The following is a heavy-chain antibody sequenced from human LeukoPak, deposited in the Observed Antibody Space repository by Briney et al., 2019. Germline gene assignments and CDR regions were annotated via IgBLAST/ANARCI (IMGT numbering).Heavy chain of an antibody. CDR3: ARDVGSSGWYTSDY. Sequence: SQTLSLTCATSGDSVSSNNGAWNWIRQSPSRGLEWLGRTYYRSKWYNDYAVSMKGRITINPDTSKNQFSLQLNSVTPEDTAVYYCARDVGSSGWYTSDYWGQGTLVTVSS. D-gene: IGHD6-19*01. CDR2: TYYRSKWYN. V-gene: IGHV6-1*01. CDR1: GDSVSSNNGA. J-gene: IGHJ4*02.